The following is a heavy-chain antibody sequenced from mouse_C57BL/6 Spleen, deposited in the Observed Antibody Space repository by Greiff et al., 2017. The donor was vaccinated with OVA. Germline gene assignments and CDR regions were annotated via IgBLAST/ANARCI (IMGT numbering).Heavy chain of an antibody. CDR3: ARKKALYYEYDDGYFDV. J-gene: IGHJ1*03. D-gene: IGHD2-4*01. CDR2: IDPSDSET. Sequence: VQLQQPGAELVRPGSSVKLSCKASGYTFTSYWMHWVKQRPIQGLEWIGNIDPSDSETHYNQKFKDKATLTVDKSSSTAYMQLSSLTSEDSAVYYCARKKALYYEYDDGYFDVWGTGTTVTVSS. CDR1: GYTFTSYW. V-gene: IGHV1-52*01.